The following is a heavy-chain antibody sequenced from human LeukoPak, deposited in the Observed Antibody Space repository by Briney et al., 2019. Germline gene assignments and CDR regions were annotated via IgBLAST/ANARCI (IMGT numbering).Heavy chain of an antibody. J-gene: IGHJ4*02. Sequence: SETLSLTCTVSDDSINNNYWSWIRQPPGKELECIGYIHYSGSTNYNPSLKSRVTISIDTSKDQFSLKLNSVTAADTAVYYCARRGLNRQNFDYWGQGTLVTVSS. D-gene: IGHD3-16*01. V-gene: IGHV4-59*08. CDR2: IHYSGST. CDR3: ARRGLNRQNFDY. CDR1: DDSINNNY.